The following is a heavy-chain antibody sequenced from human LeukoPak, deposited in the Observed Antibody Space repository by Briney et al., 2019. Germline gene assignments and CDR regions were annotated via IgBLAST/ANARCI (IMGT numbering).Heavy chain of an antibody. CDR1: GGSISSYY. J-gene: IGHJ6*03. Sequence: SETLSLTCTVPGGSISSYYWSWIRQPAGKGLEWIGRIYTSGSTNYNPSLKSRVTMSVDTSKNQFSLKLSSVTAADTAVYYCARDYSSSWYYYYYMDVWGKGTTVTVSS. CDR2: IYTSGST. V-gene: IGHV4-4*07. CDR3: ARDYSSSWYYYYYMDV. D-gene: IGHD6-13*01.